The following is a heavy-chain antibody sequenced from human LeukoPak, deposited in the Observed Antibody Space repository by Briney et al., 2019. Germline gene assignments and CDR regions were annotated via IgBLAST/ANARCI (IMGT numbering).Heavy chain of an antibody. Sequence: SETQSLTCTVSGGSISSYYWSWIRQPAGKGLEWIGRIYTSGSTNYNPSLKSRVTVSVATSRNQFSLKLSSVTAADSALYYCARDLSRKRVNYSFDYCGQGTLVSVSS. J-gene: IGHJ4*02. CDR1: GGSISSYY. CDR3: ARDLSRKRVNYSFDY. V-gene: IGHV4-4*07. CDR2: IYTSGST. D-gene: IGHD4-11*01.